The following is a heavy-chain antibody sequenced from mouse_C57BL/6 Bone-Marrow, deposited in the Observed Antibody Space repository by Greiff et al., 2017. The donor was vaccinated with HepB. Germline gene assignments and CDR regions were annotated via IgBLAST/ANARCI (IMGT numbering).Heavy chain of an antibody. V-gene: IGHV1-81*01. CDR3: ARRGNSNYRFAY. CDR2: IYPRSGNT. J-gene: IGHJ3*01. CDR1: GYTFTSYG. D-gene: IGHD2-5*01. Sequence: QVQLKESGAELARPGASVKLSCKASGYTFTSYGISWVKQSTGQGLEWIGEIYPRSGNTYYNEKFKGKATLTADKSSSTAYMELRSLTSEDSAVYFCARRGNSNYRFAYWGQGTLVTVSA.